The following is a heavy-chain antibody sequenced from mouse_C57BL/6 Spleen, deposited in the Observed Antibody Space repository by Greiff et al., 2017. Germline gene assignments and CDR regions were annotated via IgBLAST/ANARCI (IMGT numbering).Heavy chain of an antibody. CDR1: GFTFSSYA. CDR3: ARDWEYYDYLFAY. CDR2: ISDGGSYT. D-gene: IGHD2-4*01. V-gene: IGHV5-4*01. Sequence: EVTLVESGGGLVKPGGSLKLSCASSGFTFSSYAMSWVRQTPEKRLEWVATISDGGSYTYYPDNVKGRFTISRDNAKNNLYLQMSHLKSEDTAMYYCARDWEYYDYLFAYWGQGTLVTVSA. J-gene: IGHJ3*01.